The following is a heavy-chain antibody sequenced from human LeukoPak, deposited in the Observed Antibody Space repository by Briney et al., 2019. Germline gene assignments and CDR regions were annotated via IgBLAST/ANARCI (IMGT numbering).Heavy chain of an antibody. CDR1: GYTFSSYA. J-gene: IGHJ4*02. CDR2: ISGSGGST. D-gene: IGHD6-19*01. V-gene: IGHV3-23*01. Sequence: PGGSLRLSCAASGYTFSSYAMSWVRQAPGKGLEWVSAISGSGGSTHYADSVKGRFTISRDNSKNTLDLQMNSLRVEDTAVYYCAKGAYSSGWDWGQGTLVTVSS. CDR3: AKGAYSSGWD.